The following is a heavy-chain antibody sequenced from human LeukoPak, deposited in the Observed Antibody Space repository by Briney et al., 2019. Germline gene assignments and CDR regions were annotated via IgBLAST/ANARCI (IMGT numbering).Heavy chain of an antibody. Sequence: SVKVSCKASGGTFSSYAISWVRQAPGQGLEWMGGIIPIFGTANYAQKFQGRVTITADESTSTAYMELSSLRSEDTAVYYCARAQSYGDYFDYWGQGTLVTVSS. V-gene: IGHV1-69*13. J-gene: IGHJ4*02. CDR2: IIPIFGTA. D-gene: IGHD3-10*01. CDR3: ARAQSYGDYFDY. CDR1: GGTFSSYA.